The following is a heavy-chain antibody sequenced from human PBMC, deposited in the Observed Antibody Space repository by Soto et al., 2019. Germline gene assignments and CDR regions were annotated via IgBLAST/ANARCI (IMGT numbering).Heavy chain of an antibody. J-gene: IGHJ6*02. CDR3: ARGGKYYYYYYGMDV. V-gene: IGHV4-4*02. Sequence: SETLSLTCAVSGGSISSSNWWSWVRQPPGKGLEWIGEIYHSGSTNYNPSLKSRVTISVDKSKNQFSLKLSSVTAADTAVYYFARGGKYYYYYYGMDVWGQGTTVTVSS. CDR2: IYHSGST. CDR1: GGSISSSNW. D-gene: IGHD2-15*01.